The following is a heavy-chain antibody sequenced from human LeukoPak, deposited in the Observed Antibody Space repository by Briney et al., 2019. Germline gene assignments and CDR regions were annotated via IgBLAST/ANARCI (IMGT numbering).Heavy chain of an antibody. Sequence: GGSLRLSCAASGFTFSNYLMHWVRQAPGKGLEYVSAISTDGGSTYYIDSVTGRFTISRDNSKNTLYLQMGSLRAEDMAVYYCARDRVEYSSSSGLDYWGQGTLVTVSS. J-gene: IGHJ4*02. V-gene: IGHV3-64*02. D-gene: IGHD6-6*01. CDR2: ISTDGGST. CDR3: ARDRVEYSSSSGLDY. CDR1: GFTFSNYL.